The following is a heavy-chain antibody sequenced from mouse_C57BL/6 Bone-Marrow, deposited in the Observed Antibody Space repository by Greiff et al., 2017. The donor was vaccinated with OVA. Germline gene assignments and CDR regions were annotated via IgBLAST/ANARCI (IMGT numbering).Heavy chain of an antibody. CDR3: ARGGSSGYKDY. J-gene: IGHJ2*01. CDR2: ISDGGSYT. CDR1: GFTFSSYA. V-gene: IGHV5-4*03. D-gene: IGHD3-2*02. Sequence: EVKLMESGGGLVKPGGSLKLSCAASGFTFSSYAMSWVRQTPEKRLEWVATISDGGSYTYYPDNVKGRFTISRDNAKNNLYLQMSHLKSEDTAMDYCARGGSSGYKDYWGQGTTLTVSS.